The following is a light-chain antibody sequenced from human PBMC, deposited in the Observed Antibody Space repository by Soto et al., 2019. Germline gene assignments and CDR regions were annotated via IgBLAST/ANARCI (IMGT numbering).Light chain of an antibody. J-gene: IGKJ1*01. CDR1: QSISSW. CDR2: DAS. CDR3: QQYNSYWT. Sequence: DIQMTQSPSTLSASVGDRVTITCRASQSISSWLAWYQQKPGKAPKLLIYDASSLESGVPSRFSGRGSGTEFTLTISSLQPDDFATCYCQQYNSYWTFGQGTKV. V-gene: IGKV1-5*01.